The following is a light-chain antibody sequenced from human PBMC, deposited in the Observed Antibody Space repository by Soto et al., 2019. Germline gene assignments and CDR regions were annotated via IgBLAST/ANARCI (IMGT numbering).Light chain of an antibody. CDR2: AVS. V-gene: IGKV3-15*01. Sequence: EIVMTQSPHTLSVSPGERATLSCRASQSISTNLAWYQQRPGQAPRLLMSAVSTRAPGIPARFSGSGSGTEFTLTISRLEPEDFAVYYCQQYGDSPRTFGQGTKVDI. CDR1: QSISTN. J-gene: IGKJ1*01. CDR3: QQYGDSPRT.